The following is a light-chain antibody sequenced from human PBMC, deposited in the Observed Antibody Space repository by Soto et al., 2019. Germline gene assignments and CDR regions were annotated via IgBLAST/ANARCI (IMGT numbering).Light chain of an antibody. CDR1: QSISSW. V-gene: IGKV1-5*03. Sequence: DIQMTQSPSTLSASVGDRVTITCRASQSISSWLAWYQQKPGKAPKLLIYKASSLESGVPSRFSGGGSGTDFTFTITSLQPEDIATYYCQQYDILPITFGGGTKVDIK. CDR2: KAS. J-gene: IGKJ4*01. CDR3: QQYDILPIT.